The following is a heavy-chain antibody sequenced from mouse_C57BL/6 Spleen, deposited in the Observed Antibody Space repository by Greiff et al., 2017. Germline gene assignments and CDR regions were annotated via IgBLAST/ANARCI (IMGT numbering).Heavy chain of an antibody. CDR3: AREEWDY. CDR2: IHPNSGST. Sequence: VKQRPGQGLEWIGMIHPNSGSTNYNEKFKSKATLTVDKSSSTAYMQLSSLTSEDSAVYYCAREEWDYWGQGTTLTVSS. J-gene: IGHJ2*01. V-gene: IGHV1-64*01. D-gene: IGHD1-3*01.